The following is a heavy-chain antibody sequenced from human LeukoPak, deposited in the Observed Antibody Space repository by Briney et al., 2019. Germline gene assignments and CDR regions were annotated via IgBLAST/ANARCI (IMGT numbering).Heavy chain of an antibody. CDR2: ISGSGGST. J-gene: IGHJ4*02. CDR1: GFTFSSYA. CDR3: AKMEGYSSSWYYFDY. Sequence: GGSLRLSCAASGFTFSSYAMSWVRQAPGKGLEWVSGISGSGGSTYYADSVKGRFTISRDNSKNTLYLQMNSLRAEDTAVYYCAKMEGYSSSWYYFDYWGQGTLVTVSS. D-gene: IGHD6-13*01. V-gene: IGHV3-23*01.